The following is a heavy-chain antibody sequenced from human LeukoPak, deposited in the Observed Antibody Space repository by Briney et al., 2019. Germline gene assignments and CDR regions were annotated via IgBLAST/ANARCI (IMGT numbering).Heavy chain of an antibody. D-gene: IGHD6-19*01. V-gene: IGHV1-46*01. CDR3: ARGSSGWYYFDY. J-gene: IGHJ4*02. CDR2: INPSGGST. Sequence: ASVKVSCKASGYTFTSYYMHWVRQAPGQGLEWMGIINPSGGSTSYAQKFQGRVTITADKSTSTAYMELSSLRSEDTAVYYCARGSSGWYYFDYWGQGTLVSVSS. CDR1: GYTFTSYY.